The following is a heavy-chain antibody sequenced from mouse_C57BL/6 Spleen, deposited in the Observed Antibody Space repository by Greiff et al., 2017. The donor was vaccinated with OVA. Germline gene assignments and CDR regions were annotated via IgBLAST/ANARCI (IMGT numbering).Heavy chain of an antibody. D-gene: IGHD2-5*01. J-gene: IGHJ4*01. CDR1: GFTFSDYG. CDR3: ARMVYYSNYYYAMDY. Sequence: EVKLVESGGGLVKPGGSLKLSCAASGFTFSDYGMHWVRQAPEKGLEWVAYISSGSSTIYYADTVKGRFTISRDNAKNTLFLQMTSLRSEDTAMYYCARMVYYSNYYYAMDYWGQGTSVTVSS. CDR2: ISSGSSTI. V-gene: IGHV5-17*01.